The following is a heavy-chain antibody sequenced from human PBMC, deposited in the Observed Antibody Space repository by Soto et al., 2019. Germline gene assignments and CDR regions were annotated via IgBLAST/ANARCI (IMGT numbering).Heavy chain of an antibody. J-gene: IGHJ5*02. CDR3: VRGVLS. D-gene: IGHD3-10*01. V-gene: IGHV4-31*03. CDR1: GGSISSGGYY. Sequence: SETLSLTCNVSGGSISSGGYYWTWIHQHPGKGLERIGNIHNSGSTFYKQTHNRRASISVDTTKNQYNLKLSSVTAADTAVYFCVRGVLSWGQG. CDR2: IHNSGST.